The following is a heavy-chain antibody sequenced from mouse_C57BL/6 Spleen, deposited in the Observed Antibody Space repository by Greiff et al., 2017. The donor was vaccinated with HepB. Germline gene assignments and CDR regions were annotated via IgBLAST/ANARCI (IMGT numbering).Heavy chain of an antibody. V-gene: IGHV6-3*01. J-gene: IGHJ3*01. CDR2: IRLKSDNYAT. D-gene: IGHD2-4*01. Sequence: EVQVVESGGGLVQPGGSMKLSCVASGFTFSNYWMNWVRQSPEKGLEWVAQIRLKSDNYATHYAESVKGRFTITREYSKSSVYLQMNNLRAEDTGIYYCTSYDYGAYWGQGTLVTVSA. CDR1: GFTFSNYW. CDR3: TSYDYGAY.